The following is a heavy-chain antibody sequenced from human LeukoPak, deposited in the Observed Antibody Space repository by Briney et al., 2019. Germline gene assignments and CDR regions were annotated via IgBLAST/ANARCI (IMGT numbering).Heavy chain of an antibody. V-gene: IGHV3-7*04. D-gene: IGHD4-17*01. J-gene: IGHJ4*02. Sequence: GGSLRLSCAASGFTFSSCWMSWVRQAPGKGLEWVANIKQDGSETYYVASVKGRFTISRDNTKNSLYLQMNSLRAEDTAVYYCAGDGAHEDYWGQGTLVTVSS. CDR3: AGDGAHEDY. CDR2: IKQDGSET. CDR1: GFTFSSCW.